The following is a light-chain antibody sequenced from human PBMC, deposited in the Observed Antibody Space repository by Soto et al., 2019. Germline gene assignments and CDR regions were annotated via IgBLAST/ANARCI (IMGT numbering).Light chain of an antibody. V-gene: IGKV1-5*01. Sequence: DIQMTQSPSTLSASIGDRVTITCRASRSISTWLAWYQQKPGKAPNLLIYDASSLESGVSSGFSGSGSGTEFTLTISSLQPDDSASYFCQQYDSYWTFGQGTKVEIK. CDR3: QQYDSYWT. J-gene: IGKJ1*01. CDR1: RSISTW. CDR2: DAS.